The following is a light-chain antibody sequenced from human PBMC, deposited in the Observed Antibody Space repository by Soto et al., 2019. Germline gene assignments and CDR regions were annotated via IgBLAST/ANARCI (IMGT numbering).Light chain of an antibody. CDR2: STS. Sequence: QTVVTQEPSLTVSPGETVTLTCASSTGAVTSSYYPHWFQQKPGQAPRSLIYSTSAKHSWTPARFAGSLLGGKAALTLSGVQPEDDADYYCLRYYGGTQIFGGGTSSPS. CDR1: TGAVTSSYY. J-gene: IGLJ2*01. V-gene: IGLV7-43*01. CDR3: LRYYGGTQI.